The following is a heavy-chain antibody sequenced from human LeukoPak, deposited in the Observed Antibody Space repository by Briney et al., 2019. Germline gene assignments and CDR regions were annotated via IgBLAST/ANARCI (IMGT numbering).Heavy chain of an antibody. Sequence: SETLSLTCAVYGGSFSGYYWSWIRQPPGKGLEWIGEINHSGSTNYNPSLKSRVTISVDTSKNQFSLKLSSVTAADTAVYYCATRIAARPYKVSNWFDPWGQGTLVTVSS. V-gene: IGHV4-34*01. CDR2: INHSGST. D-gene: IGHD6-6*01. CDR1: GGSFSGYY. J-gene: IGHJ5*02. CDR3: ATRIAARPYKVSNWFDP.